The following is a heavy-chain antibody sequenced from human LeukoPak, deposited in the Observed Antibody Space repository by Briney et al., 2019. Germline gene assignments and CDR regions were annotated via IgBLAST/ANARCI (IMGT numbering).Heavy chain of an antibody. Sequence: ASVKVSCKVSGYTLTELSMHWVRQAPGKGLEWMGGFDPEDGETIYAQKFQGRVTMTEDTSTDTAYMELSSLRAEDTAVYYCARAGGGYGYFDYWGQGALVTVSS. V-gene: IGHV1-24*01. CDR3: ARAGGGYGYFDY. J-gene: IGHJ4*02. CDR1: GYTLTELS. D-gene: IGHD3-22*01. CDR2: FDPEDGET.